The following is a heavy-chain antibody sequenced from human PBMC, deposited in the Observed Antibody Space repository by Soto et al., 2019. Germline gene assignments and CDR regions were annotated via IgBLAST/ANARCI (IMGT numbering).Heavy chain of an antibody. Sequence: QITLKESGPTLVKPTQTLTLTCTFSGFSLSSTRMAVGWIRQPPGKALDWLALIYWDDDKRYSPFLKSRLTIANGTSKNQVVLTMSNLDPVDTARYYCAHIVMAGLGYYFDYWGQGTLVTVSS. D-gene: IGHD6-19*01. CDR1: GFSLSSTRMA. CDR3: AHIVMAGLGYYFDY. CDR2: IYWDDDK. V-gene: IGHV2-5*02. J-gene: IGHJ4*02.